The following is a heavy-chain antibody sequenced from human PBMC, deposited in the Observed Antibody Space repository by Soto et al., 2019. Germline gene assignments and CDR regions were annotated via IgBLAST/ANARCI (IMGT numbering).Heavy chain of an antibody. D-gene: IGHD3-9*01. V-gene: IGHV4-30-4*01. Sequence: PSETLSLTCTVSGGSISSGDYYWSWIRQPPGKGLEWIGYIYYSGSTYYNPSLKSRVTISVDTSKNQFSLKLSSVTAADTAVYYCARARVYSYDILTGYPYPSGAFDIWGQGTMVTVSS. CDR2: IYYSGST. CDR1: GGSISSGDYY. J-gene: IGHJ3*02. CDR3: ARARVYSYDILTGYPYPSGAFDI.